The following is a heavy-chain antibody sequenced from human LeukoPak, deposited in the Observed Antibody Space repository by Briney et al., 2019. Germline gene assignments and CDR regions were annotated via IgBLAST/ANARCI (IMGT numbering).Heavy chain of an antibody. CDR3: ANTEYGDYALLRPRQEAYYFDY. D-gene: IGHD4-17*01. CDR1: GGTFSIYA. J-gene: IGHJ4*02. Sequence: SVTVSSTASGGTFSIYAISSVRQAPGQGLEWMGRIIPILGIANYTQKFQGRVKYTADNTTSAAYMELRSLRSDDMAVYYCANTEYGDYALLRPRQEAYYFDYWGQGTLVTVSS. CDR2: IIPILGIA. V-gene: IGHV1-69*04.